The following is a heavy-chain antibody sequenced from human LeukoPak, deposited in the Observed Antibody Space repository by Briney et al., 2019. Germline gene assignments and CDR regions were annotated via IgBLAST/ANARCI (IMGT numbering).Heavy chain of an antibody. V-gene: IGHV4-39*07. Sequence: PSETLSLTCTVSGGSISSSSYYWGWLRQPPGKGLEWIGSIYYSGSTYYNPSLESRVTISVDTSKNQFSLKLSSVTAADTAVYYCARLSWIQLWLDYWGQGTLVTVSS. CDR3: ARLSWIQLWLDY. J-gene: IGHJ4*02. D-gene: IGHD5-18*01. CDR1: GGSISSSSYY. CDR2: IYYSGST.